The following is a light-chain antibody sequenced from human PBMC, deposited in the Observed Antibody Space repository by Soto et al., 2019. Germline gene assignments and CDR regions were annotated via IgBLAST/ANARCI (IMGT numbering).Light chain of an antibody. CDR3: QSYDSSLSGPYVV. J-gene: IGLJ2*01. Sequence: QAVLTQPPSVSGAPGQRVTISCTGSSSNIGAGYDVHWYQQLPGTAPKLLIYGNINRPSGVPDRFSGSKSGTSASLAITGLQAEDEADYYCQSYDSSLSGPYVVFGGGTQLTVL. V-gene: IGLV1-40*01. CDR1: SSNIGAGYD. CDR2: GNI.